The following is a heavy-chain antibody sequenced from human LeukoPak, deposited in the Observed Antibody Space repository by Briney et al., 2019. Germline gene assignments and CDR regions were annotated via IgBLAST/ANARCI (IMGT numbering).Heavy chain of an antibody. CDR1: GFNFNMFW. J-gene: IGHJ4*02. D-gene: IGHD6-13*01. CDR2: IDQDGTIQ. CDR3: ARALAGGVGGDY. Sequence: GGSLRLSCVASGFNFNMFWMSWIRQAPAKGLEWVAHIDQDGTIQYFLDSVKGRFTLSRDNAKKSLYLQMNSLRAEDTAVYYCARALAGGVGGDYWGQGTLVTVSS. V-gene: IGHV3-7*02.